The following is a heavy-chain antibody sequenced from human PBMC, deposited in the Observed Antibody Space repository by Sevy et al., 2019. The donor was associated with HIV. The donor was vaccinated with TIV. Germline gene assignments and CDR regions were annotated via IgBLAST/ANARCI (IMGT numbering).Heavy chain of an antibody. CDR2: ISSSGSTT. CDR3: ATVMRPRQSEDH. D-gene: IGHD2-21*01. Sequence: GESLKISCAASGFTFSTYEMNWVRQAPGKGLEWVSYISSSGSTTYYADSVKGRFTISRDNAKNSLYLQMNSLGAEDTAVYYCATVMRPRQSEDHWGQGTLVTVSS. V-gene: IGHV3-48*03. J-gene: IGHJ4*01. CDR1: GFTFSTYE.